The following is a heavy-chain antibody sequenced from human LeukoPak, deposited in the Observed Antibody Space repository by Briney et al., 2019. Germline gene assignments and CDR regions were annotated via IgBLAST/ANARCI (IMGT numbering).Heavy chain of an antibody. V-gene: IGHV5-51*01. CDR1: GYSFSDYW. D-gene: IGHD2-2*03. CDR3: ARQRGYRMTKDGFDV. Sequence: GEPLKISCKASGYSFSDYWIGWVRHMPGKGLEWMTIIYPGDSETRYSPSLQGQVTISADKSINTVYLQWNSLRASDTAMYYCARQRGYRMTKDGFDVWGQGTMITVSS. J-gene: IGHJ3*01. CDR2: IYPGDSET.